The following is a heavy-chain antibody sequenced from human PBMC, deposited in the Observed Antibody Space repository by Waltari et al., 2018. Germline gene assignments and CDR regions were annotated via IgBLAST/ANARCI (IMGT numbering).Heavy chain of an antibody. Sequence: QVQLQESGPGLVKPSGTLSLTCAVSGGSISSRNCWSWVRQPPVKGREWIGEIDHRGSTTSNPALKSGVTISVDKSKNQFSLKRSPVTAADTAVYYCARGGVTMVRGANLDYWGQGTLVTVSS. CDR2: IDHRGST. CDR1: GGSISSRNC. V-gene: IGHV4-4*02. CDR3: ARGGVTMVRGANLDY. D-gene: IGHD3-10*01. J-gene: IGHJ4*02.